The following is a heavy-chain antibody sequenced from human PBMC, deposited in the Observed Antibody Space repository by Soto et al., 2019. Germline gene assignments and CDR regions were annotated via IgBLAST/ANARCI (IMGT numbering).Heavy chain of an antibody. V-gene: IGHV3-30-3*01. J-gene: IGHJ4*02. D-gene: IGHD3-10*01. Sequence: QVQLVESGGGVVQPGRSLRLSCAASGFTCSSYAMHWVRQAPGKGLEWVAVISYDGSNKYYADSVKGRFTISRDNSKNTRYLQMNSMRAEDTAVYYCARDHGITMVRGVPFHDYYFDYWGQGTLVTVSS. CDR2: ISYDGSNK. CDR3: ARDHGITMVRGVPFHDYYFDY. CDR1: GFTCSSYA.